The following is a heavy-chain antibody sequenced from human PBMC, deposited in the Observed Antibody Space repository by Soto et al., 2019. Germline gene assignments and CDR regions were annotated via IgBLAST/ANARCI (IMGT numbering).Heavy chain of an antibody. CDR1: GYNFSDYY. J-gene: IGHJ5*02. V-gene: IGHV1-2*02. D-gene: IGHD2-8*02. CDR2: VSTKSGGT. Sequence: QVQLVQSAAEVKKPGASVKVSCKASGYNFSDYYIHWVRQAPGQGLEWLGWVSTKSGGTNYAQKFKGSVTMTRATSSNTVHMNLSGLKSNDTAVFYCAREISGGGTLSWVDPWGQGTLVTVSS. CDR3: AREISGGGTLSWVDP.